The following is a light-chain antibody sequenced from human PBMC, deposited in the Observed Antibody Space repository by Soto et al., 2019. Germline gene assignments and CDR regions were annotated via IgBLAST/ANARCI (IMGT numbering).Light chain of an antibody. Sequence: DIQMTQSPSTLSASVGDRVTITCRASQSISTWLAWYQQKPGKAPKLLIYSASDLESGVPSRFSGSGFGTEFTLTITSLQPDDFATYYCQQYNSFPLTFGQGTRLEIK. V-gene: IGKV1-5*03. CDR2: SAS. CDR3: QQYNSFPLT. J-gene: IGKJ5*01. CDR1: QSISTW.